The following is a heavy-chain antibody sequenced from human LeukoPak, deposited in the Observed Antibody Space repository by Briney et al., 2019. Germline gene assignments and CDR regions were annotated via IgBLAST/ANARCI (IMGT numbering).Heavy chain of an antibody. CDR1: GYTFTSYD. CDR3: VTNWGSRYYSDMDV. CDR2: MTPNSGFS. D-gene: IGHD7-27*01. J-gene: IGHJ6*02. V-gene: IGHV1-8*01. Sequence: ASVKVSCKASGYTFTSYDINWVRQAAGQGLEWMGWMTPNSGFSGYAHKFRGRVTMTGNTSISTAYMELSSLRSEDTAIYYCVTNWGSRYYSDMDVWGQGTTVTVS.